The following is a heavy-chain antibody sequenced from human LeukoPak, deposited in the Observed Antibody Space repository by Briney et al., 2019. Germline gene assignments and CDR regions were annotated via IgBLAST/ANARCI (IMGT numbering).Heavy chain of an antibody. CDR3: TRLAGYSSGWPYYFDY. CDR2: IYTSGGT. J-gene: IGHJ4*02. D-gene: IGHD6-19*01. Sequence: SETLSLTCTVSGRSISSFYWSWIRQPPGEGLEWIASIYTSGGTNFNPSLTSRVTMSVDTSKNQFSLKLSSVTAADTAVYYCTRLAGYSSGWPYYFDYWGQGTLVTVSS. V-gene: IGHV4-4*09. CDR1: GRSISSFY.